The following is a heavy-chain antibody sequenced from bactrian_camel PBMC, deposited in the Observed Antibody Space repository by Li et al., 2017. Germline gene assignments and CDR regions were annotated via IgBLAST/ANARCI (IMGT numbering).Heavy chain of an antibody. CDR2: ITYEGVT. CDR1: PGSFSRYC. CDR3: ARRNAFCNPALPSAEFAY. J-gene: IGHJ6*01. Sequence: VQLVESGGGSVQAGGSLRLTCTVSPGSFSRYCMGWFRQSPGMEREGIASITYEGVTLYIDSVKGRFTISQDIAKNTVYLQMDNLKPEDTAMYYCARRNAFCNPALPSAEFAYWGQGTQVTVS. V-gene: IGHV3S63*01.